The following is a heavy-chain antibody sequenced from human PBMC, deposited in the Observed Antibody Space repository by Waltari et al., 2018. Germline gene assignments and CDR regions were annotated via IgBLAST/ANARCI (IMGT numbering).Heavy chain of an antibody. V-gene: IGHV3-21*01. CDR2: ISSSSAYK. D-gene: IGHD2-2*01. Sequence: EGQLVESGGGLVKPGGSLRLSCAASGLSFGTYKLSWVRQAPGKGLEWVSYISSSSAYKYYADSVKGRFAISRDNAKNLLFLQMNSLRADDTAVYYCVRENCSVTSCFKHFDYWGRGILVTVSS. CDR3: VRENCSVTSCFKHFDY. J-gene: IGHJ4*02. CDR1: GLSFGTYK.